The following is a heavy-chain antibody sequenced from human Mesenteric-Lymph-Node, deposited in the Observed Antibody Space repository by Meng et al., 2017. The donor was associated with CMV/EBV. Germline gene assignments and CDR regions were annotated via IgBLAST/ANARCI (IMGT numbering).Heavy chain of an antibody. CDR2: ISSSTSTI. CDR1: GFTFSTYG. Sequence: GGSLRLSCAASGFTFSTYGLNWVRQAPGKGLEWVSYISSSTSTIYYADSVKGRFTISRDNAKNSLYLQMSSLRVDDTAVYYCARNPLSGGSYYYGSYYDYYGMDVWGQGTTVTVSS. V-gene: IGHV3-48*04. J-gene: IGHJ6*02. D-gene: IGHD1-26*01. CDR3: ARNPLSGGSYYYGSYYDYYGMDV.